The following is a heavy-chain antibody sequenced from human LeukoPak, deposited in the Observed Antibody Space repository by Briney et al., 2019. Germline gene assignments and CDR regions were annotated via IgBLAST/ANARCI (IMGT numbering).Heavy chain of an antibody. V-gene: IGHV3-7*01. CDR3: AKESCSGSPRAAFDI. J-gene: IGHJ3*02. CDR1: GFTFSSHW. Sequence: GGSLRLSCTGSGFTFSSHWMSWVRQAPGRGLEWVANIKEDGSETYYLDSVKGRFTISRDNAKNSLYLQMNSLRAEDTAVYYCAKESCSGSPRAAFDIWGQGTMVTVSS. D-gene: IGHD1-26*01. CDR2: IKEDGSET.